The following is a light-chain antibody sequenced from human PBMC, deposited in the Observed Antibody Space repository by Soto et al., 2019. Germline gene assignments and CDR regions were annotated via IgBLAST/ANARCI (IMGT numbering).Light chain of an antibody. CDR3: QHYHDFQYT. V-gene: IGKV1-5*03. CDR1: QSIGSW. CDR2: KAT. Sequence: DIQMTQSPSTLSASVGDGVTITCRASQSIGSWLAWYQQKPGKAPKLLIYKATNLQSGVPSRLSGSGSGTDFSLTISSLQPVDSATYFCQHYHDFQYTFGPGTKLEI. J-gene: IGKJ2*01.